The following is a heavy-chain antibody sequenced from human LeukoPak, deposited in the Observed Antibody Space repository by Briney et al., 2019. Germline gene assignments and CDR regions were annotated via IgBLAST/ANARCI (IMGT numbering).Heavy chain of an antibody. Sequence: SETLSLTCTVSGGSISSYYWSWIRQPPGEGLEWIGYIYYSGSTNYNPSLKSRVTISVDTSKNQFSLKLSSVTAADTAVYYCARVRYNVNAFDIWGQGTMVTVSS. J-gene: IGHJ3*02. D-gene: IGHD1-1*01. V-gene: IGHV4-59*01. CDR3: ARVRYNVNAFDI. CDR1: GGSISSYY. CDR2: IYYSGST.